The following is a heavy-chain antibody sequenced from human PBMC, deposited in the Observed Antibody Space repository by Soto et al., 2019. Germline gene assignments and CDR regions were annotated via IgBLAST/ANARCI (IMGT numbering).Heavy chain of an antibody. CDR3: ARGWNYDSSGYTKPDDAFDI. Sequence: ASVKVSCKASGYTFTSYGISWVRQAPGQGLEWMGWISAYNGNTNYAQKLQGRVTMTTDASTSTAYMELRSLRSEDTAVYYCARGWNYDSSGYTKPDDAFDIWGQGTMVTVSS. CDR1: GYTFTSYG. V-gene: IGHV1-18*01. CDR2: ISAYNGNT. D-gene: IGHD3-22*01. J-gene: IGHJ3*02.